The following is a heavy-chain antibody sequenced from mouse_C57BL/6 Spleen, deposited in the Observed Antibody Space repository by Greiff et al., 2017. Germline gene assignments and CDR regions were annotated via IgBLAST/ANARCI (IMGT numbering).Heavy chain of an antibody. D-gene: IGHD2-1*01. CDR1: GFTFSDYY. CDR3: AREGGNYGYYFDY. J-gene: IGHJ2*01. CDR2: INYDGSST. V-gene: IGHV5-16*01. Sequence: EVMLVESEGGLVQPGSSMKLSCTASGFTFSDYYMAWVRQVPEKGLEWVANINYDGSSTYYLDSLKSRFIISRDNAKHMLYLQLSSLKSEDTATYSCAREGGNYGYYFDYWGQGTTLTVSS.